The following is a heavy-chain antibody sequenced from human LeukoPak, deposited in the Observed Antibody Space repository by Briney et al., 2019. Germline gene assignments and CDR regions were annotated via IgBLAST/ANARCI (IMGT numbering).Heavy chain of an antibody. Sequence: ASVKVSCKASGYTFSSYGITWVRQAPGQGLEWMGWISAYNGNTNYAQKLQGRVTMSTEKSTSTAYMELRSLRSDDTAVYYCARDPVLAVAGIMEDAFDIWGQGTMVTVSS. CDR2: ISAYNGNT. D-gene: IGHD6-19*01. J-gene: IGHJ3*02. CDR1: GYTFSSYG. V-gene: IGHV1-18*01. CDR3: ARDPVLAVAGIMEDAFDI.